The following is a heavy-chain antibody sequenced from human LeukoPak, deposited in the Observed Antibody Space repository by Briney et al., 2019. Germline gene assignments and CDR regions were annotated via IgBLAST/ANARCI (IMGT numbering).Heavy chain of an antibody. Sequence: GGSLRLSCAASGFTFSSYGMHWVRQAPGKGLEWVAVISYDGSNKYYADSVKGRFTISRDNAKNSLYLQMNSPRDEDTAVYYCARGRGSYDYWGQGTLVTVSS. CDR1: GFTFSSYG. D-gene: IGHD1-26*01. CDR3: ARGRGSYDY. V-gene: IGHV3-30*03. CDR2: ISYDGSNK. J-gene: IGHJ4*02.